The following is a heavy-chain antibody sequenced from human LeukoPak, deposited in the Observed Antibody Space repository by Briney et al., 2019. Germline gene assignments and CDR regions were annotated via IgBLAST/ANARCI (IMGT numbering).Heavy chain of an antibody. CDR2: LSAGGTTK. J-gene: IGHJ4*02. D-gene: IGHD3-3*01. CDR3: ARDMEVGEPLDFDI. Sequence: GRSLRLSCTASGFALSNNPMHWVRQAPGRGLEGVAVLSAGGTTKHYAKSVRDRSTISRDNSKNTMYLDMTNLRMEDTAMYYCARDMEVGEPLDFDIWGQGTLVTVSS. V-gene: IGHV3-30*04. CDR1: GFALSNNP.